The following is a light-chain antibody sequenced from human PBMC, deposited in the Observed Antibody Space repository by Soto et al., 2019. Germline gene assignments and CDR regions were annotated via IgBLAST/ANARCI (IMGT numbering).Light chain of an antibody. CDR1: QSLSSY. J-gene: IGKJ1*01. Sequence: DIQMTQSPSSLSASVGDRVTITCRASQSLSSYLNWYQQKPAKAPKLLIYAASRLQSGVPSRFSCSGSGTDFTLTISSLPPEEFATYYGQQSYSTPLPFGQGTYVES. V-gene: IGKV1-39*01. CDR2: AAS. CDR3: QQSYSTPLP.